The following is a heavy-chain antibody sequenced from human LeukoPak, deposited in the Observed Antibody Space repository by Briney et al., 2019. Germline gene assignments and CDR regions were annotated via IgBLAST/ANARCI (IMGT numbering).Heavy chain of an antibody. CDR2: ISGSGGST. CDR1: GFTFSSYA. CDR3: AKDLIWYSSS. V-gene: IGHV3-23*01. D-gene: IGHD6-13*01. J-gene: IGHJ4*02. Sequence: GGSLRLSCGASGFTFSSYAMSWVRQAPGKGLEWVSVISGSGGSTYYADSVKGRFTISRDNSKNTLYLQMNSLRAEDTAVYYCAKDLIWYSSSWGQGTLVTVSS.